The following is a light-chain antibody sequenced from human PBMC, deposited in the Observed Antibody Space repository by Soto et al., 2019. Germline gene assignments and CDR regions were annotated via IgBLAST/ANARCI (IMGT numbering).Light chain of an antibody. Sequence: QSALTQPASVSGSLGQSITISCTGTSNDVGGYDYVSWYQQHPGKVPTVMIYDVSNRPSGVSNRFSGSKSGNTASLTISGLQAEDEADYYCSSYTRTNNLVLFGGGTQLTVL. V-gene: IGLV2-14*03. CDR3: SSYTRTNNLVL. CDR2: DVS. J-gene: IGLJ2*01. CDR1: SNDVGGYDY.